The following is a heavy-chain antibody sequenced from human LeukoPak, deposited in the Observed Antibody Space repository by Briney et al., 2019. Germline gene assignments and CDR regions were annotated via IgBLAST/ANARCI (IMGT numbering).Heavy chain of an antibody. J-gene: IGHJ4*02. CDR3: AKAPLLRLGELSPIYFDY. D-gene: IGHD3-16*02. V-gene: IGHV3-9*03. Sequence: GGSLRLSCAASGFTFDDYAMHWVRQAPGKGLEWVSGISWNSGSIGYADSVKGRFTISRDNAKNSLYLQMNSLRAEDMALYYCAKAPLLRLGELSPIYFDYWGQGTLVTVSS. CDR2: ISWNSGSI. CDR1: GFTFDDYA.